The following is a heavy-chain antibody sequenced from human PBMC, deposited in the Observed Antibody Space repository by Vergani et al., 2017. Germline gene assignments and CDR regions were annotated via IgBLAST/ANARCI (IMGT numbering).Heavy chain of an antibody. CDR3: ARGRSPIFDY. V-gene: IGHV1-45*02. Sequence: QMQLVQSGAEVKKTGSSVKVSCKASGYTFTYRYLHWVRQAPGQALEWMGWITPFNGNTNYAQKFQGRVTITADESTSTAYMELSSLRSEDTAVYYCARGRSPIFDYWGQGTLVTVSS. CDR1: GYTFTYRY. CDR2: ITPFNGNT. J-gene: IGHJ4*02.